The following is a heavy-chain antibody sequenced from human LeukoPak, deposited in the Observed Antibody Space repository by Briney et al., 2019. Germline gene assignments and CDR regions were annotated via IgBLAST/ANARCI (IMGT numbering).Heavy chain of an antibody. V-gene: IGHV5-51*01. J-gene: IGHJ3*02. Sequence: GESLKISRKSSGYSFTSYWIGWVRQVSGKGLEGMGIIYPGDSDTRYSPSFQGQVTLSADKSISTAYLPWGRPKAPGPALNFLGRLLLVEFVVPAAIDIWGQGTMVTVSS. CDR1: GYSFTSYW. CDR3: GRLLLVEFVVPAAIDI. D-gene: IGHD2-2*01. CDR2: IYPGDSDT.